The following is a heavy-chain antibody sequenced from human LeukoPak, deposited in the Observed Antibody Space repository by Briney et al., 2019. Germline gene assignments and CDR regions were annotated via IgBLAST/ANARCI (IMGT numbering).Heavy chain of an antibody. V-gene: IGHV1-2*02. CDR3: ARDYGDYGGLDY. CDR2: INPNSGGT. D-gene: IGHD4-17*01. CDR1: GYTFTGYY. J-gene: IGHJ4*02. Sequence: ASVKVSCKASGYTFTGYYMHWVRQAPGQGLEWMGWINPNSGGTNYAQKFQGRVTITRDTSISTAYMELSRLRSDDTAVYYCARDYGDYGGLDYWGQGTLVTVSS.